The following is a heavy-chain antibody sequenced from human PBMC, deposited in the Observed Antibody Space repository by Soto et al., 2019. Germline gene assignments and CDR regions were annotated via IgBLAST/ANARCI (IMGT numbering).Heavy chain of an antibody. CDR1: GFTFSSYA. Sequence: EVQLLESGGGLVQPGGSLRLSCAASGFTFSSYAMSWVRQAPGKGLEWVSAISGSGGSTYYADSVKGRFTISRDNSKNPLYLQMNSLRAEDTAVYYCAKMARTTVTTWGETDYWGQGTLVTVSS. CDR3: AKMARTTVTTWGETDY. V-gene: IGHV3-23*01. D-gene: IGHD4-17*01. J-gene: IGHJ4*02. CDR2: ISGSGGST.